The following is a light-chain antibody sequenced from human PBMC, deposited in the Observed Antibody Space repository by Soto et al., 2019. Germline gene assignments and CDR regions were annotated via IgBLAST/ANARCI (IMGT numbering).Light chain of an antibody. V-gene: IGKV1-39*01. CDR3: QQSYSTGYT. J-gene: IGKJ2*01. Sequence: DIQMTQSPSSLSASVGDRVTITCRASRTIIGYLNWYQLKPGKAPKLLIYAASSLHSGVPSRFSGSGSGTDFTLTISCLQREDFATYYCQQSYSTGYTFGQGTKVEIK. CDR1: RTIIGY. CDR2: AAS.